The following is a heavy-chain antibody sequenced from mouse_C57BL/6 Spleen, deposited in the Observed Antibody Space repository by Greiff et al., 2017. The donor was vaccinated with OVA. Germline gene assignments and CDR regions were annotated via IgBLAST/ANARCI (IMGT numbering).Heavy chain of an antibody. D-gene: IGHD3-2*02. Sequence: EVMLVESGGGLVKPGGSLKLSCAASGFTFSDYGMHWVRQAPEKGLEWVAYISSGSSTIYYADTVKGRFTISRDNAKNTLFLQMTSLRSEDTAMYYCARGETAQATGFAYWGQGTLVTVSA. J-gene: IGHJ3*01. CDR1: GFTFSDYG. CDR3: ARGETAQATGFAY. CDR2: ISSGSSTI. V-gene: IGHV5-17*01.